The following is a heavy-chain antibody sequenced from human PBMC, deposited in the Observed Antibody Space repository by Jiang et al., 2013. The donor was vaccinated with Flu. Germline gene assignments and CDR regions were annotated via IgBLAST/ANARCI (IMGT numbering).Heavy chain of an antibody. CDR1: GFTFKNAW. D-gene: IGHD2-15*01. CDR2: IKGTPDGATT. CDR3: TTDLLDGGL. V-gene: IGHV3-15*01. Sequence: GLVKPGESLRLSCAASGFTFKNAWMSWVRQAPGKGLEWVGHIKGTPDGATTAYAAPVRGRFTISRDDSKSMVFLQMNSLKTEDTAVYYCTTDLLDGGLWGQGTLVTVSS. J-gene: IGHJ4*02.